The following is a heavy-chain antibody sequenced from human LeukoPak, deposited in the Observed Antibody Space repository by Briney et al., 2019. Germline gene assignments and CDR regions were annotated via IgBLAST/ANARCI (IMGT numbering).Heavy chain of an antibody. Sequence: GGSLRLSCAASGFTFSDYYMSWIRQAPGKGLEWVSYISSSGSTIYYADSVKGRFTISRDNAKNSLYLQMNSLRAEDTAVYYCARGGAYYYDSSGYPPAFDIWGQGTMVTVSS. D-gene: IGHD3-22*01. V-gene: IGHV3-11*04. CDR1: GFTFSDYY. J-gene: IGHJ3*02. CDR2: ISSSGSTI. CDR3: ARGGAYYYDSSGYPPAFDI.